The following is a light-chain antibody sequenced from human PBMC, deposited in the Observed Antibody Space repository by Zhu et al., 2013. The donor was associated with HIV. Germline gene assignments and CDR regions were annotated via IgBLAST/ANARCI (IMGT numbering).Light chain of an antibody. CDR2: DVT. V-gene: IGLV2-14*01. CDR1: SSDVGGYNS. Sequence: QSALTQPASVSGSPGQSITISCTGTSSDVGGYNSVSWYQHHPGKAPKLMIYDVTNRPSGVSDRFSGSKSGNLASLTISGLQTEDEADYYCSSYTSSSTLVFGTGTTVTVL. CDR3: SSYTSSSTLV. J-gene: IGLJ1*01.